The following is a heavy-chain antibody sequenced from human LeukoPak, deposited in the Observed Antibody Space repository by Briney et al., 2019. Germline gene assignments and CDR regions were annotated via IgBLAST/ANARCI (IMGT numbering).Heavy chain of an antibody. Sequence: GRSLRLSCAASGFTFSTYPMNWVRQAPGKGLEWVSTISGSGDSTYYADSVKGRFTISRDNSKNTLLLQMNSLRAEDTAVYYCAKGGAGYCSSTSCLYYFDYWGQGTLVTVST. CDR3: AKGGAGYCSSTSCLYYFDY. J-gene: IGHJ4*02. V-gene: IGHV3-23*01. D-gene: IGHD2-2*01. CDR2: ISGSGDST. CDR1: GFTFSTYP.